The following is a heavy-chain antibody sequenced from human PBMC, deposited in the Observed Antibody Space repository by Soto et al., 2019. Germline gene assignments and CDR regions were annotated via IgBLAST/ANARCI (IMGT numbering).Heavy chain of an antibody. D-gene: IGHD2-15*01. CDR2: IYYSGST. Sequence: SETLSLTCTVSGGSISSYYWSWIRQPPGKGLEWIGYIYYSGSTNYNPSLKSRVTISVDTSKNQFSLKLSSVTAADTAVYYCARVVVVAATNWFDPSGQGTLVTVSS. CDR1: GGSISSYY. CDR3: ARVVVVAATNWFDP. J-gene: IGHJ5*02. V-gene: IGHV4-59*01.